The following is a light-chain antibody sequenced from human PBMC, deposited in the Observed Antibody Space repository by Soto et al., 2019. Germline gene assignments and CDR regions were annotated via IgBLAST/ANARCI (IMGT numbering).Light chain of an antibody. V-gene: IGKV1-5*01. CDR3: QQYNSHWT. Sequence: DIQMTQSPSTLSASVGDRVTITCRASQSISSWLAWYQQKPGKAPKLLIYDASSLESGVPSRFSGSGSGTEFTLTISSLQPDDFATYYCQQYNSHWTFGQGTRWIS. J-gene: IGKJ1*01. CDR1: QSISSW. CDR2: DAS.